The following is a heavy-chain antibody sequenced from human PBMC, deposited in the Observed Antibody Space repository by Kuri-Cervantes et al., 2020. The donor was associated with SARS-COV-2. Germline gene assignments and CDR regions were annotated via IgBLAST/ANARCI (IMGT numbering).Heavy chain of an antibody. J-gene: IGHJ6*03. Sequence: GSLKISCAASGFNFNEYTLHWVRQAPGEGLEWVSLISRDSRNTYYADSVKGRFTISRDNSKNSLYLQMNSLRAEDSALYYCAKEGGTIYMDVWGKGTTVTVSS. V-gene: IGHV3-43*01. CDR3: AKEGGTIYMDV. CDR1: GFNFNEYT. D-gene: IGHD2-15*01. CDR2: ISRDSRNT.